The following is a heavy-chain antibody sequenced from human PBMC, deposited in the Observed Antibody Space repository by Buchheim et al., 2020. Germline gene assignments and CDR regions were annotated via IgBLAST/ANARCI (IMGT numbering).Heavy chain of an antibody. V-gene: IGHV3-23*01. CDR3: ATSLDIVVVPAAAPFDY. J-gene: IGHJ4*02. D-gene: IGHD2-2*01. Sequence: EVQLLESGGGLVQPGGSLRLSCAASGFTFSSYAMSWVRQAPGKGLEWVSAISGSGGSTYYADSVKGRFTISRDNYKNTLYLQMNSLRAEDTAVYYCATSLDIVVVPAAAPFDYWGQGTL. CDR1: GFTFSSYA. CDR2: ISGSGGST.